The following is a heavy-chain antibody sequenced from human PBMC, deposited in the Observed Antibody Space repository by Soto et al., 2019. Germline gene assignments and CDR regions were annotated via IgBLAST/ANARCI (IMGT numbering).Heavy chain of an antibody. V-gene: IGHV3-15*01. CDR1: GFTFSNAW. CDR2: IKSKTDGGTT. J-gene: IGHJ4*02. Sequence: GGSLRLSCAASGFTFSNAWMSWVRQAPGKGLEWVGRIKSKTDGGTTEYATPVKGRSTISRDDSKNTLFLQMNSLKTEDTAVYHCATLSHWAAYWGQGTLVTAPQ. CDR3: ATLSHWAAY. D-gene: IGHD3-16*01.